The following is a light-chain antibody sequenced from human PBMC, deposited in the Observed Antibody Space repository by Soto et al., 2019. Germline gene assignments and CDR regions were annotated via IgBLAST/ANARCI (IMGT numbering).Light chain of an antibody. V-gene: IGKV3-20*01. Sequence: DIVLTQSPGSLSLSPGERATLSCRASPGVDSSFFAWYQQKPGQAPRLLIYGASKRATGTPDRFSGSGSGTDFTLTITRLEPEDFAVYYCQQYVSSVTFGQGTKVEIK. CDR2: GAS. CDR1: PGVDSSF. CDR3: QQYVSSVT. J-gene: IGKJ1*01.